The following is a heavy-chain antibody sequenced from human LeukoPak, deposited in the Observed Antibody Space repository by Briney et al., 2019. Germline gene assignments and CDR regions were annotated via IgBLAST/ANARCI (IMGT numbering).Heavy chain of an antibody. CDR1: GGSFSGYY. D-gene: IGHD2-2*02. J-gene: IGHJ4*02. V-gene: IGHV4-34*01. CDR3: ARGPILDY. CDR2: INHSGST. Sequence: SETLSLTCAVYGGSFSGYYWSWIRQPPGKGMEWIGEINHSGSTNYNPSLKSRVTISVDTSKNQFSLKLTAVTAADTAVYYCARGPILDYWGQGTLVTVSS.